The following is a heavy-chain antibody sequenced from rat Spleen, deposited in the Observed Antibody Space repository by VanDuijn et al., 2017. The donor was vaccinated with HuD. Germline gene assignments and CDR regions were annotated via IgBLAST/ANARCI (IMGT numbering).Heavy chain of an antibody. J-gene: IGHJ2*01. CDR1: GFTFSDYA. V-gene: IGHV5-7*01. CDR2: IVYDGSST. Sequence: EVQLVESGGGLVQPGRSLKLSCVASGFTFSDYAMAWVRQAPAKGLEWVATIVYDGSSTYYRDSVKGRFTISRANAINTLYLQMDSLRSEDTATYYCARQNWPYYFDYWGQGVMVTVSS. D-gene: IGHD5-1*01. CDR3: ARQNWPYYFDY.